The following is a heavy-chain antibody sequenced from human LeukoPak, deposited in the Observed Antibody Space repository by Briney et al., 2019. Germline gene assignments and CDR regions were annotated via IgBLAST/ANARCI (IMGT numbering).Heavy chain of an antibody. D-gene: IGHD6-19*01. CDR2: ISAYNGIT. J-gene: IGHJ4*02. CDR1: GGTFSSYA. CDR3: ARVPGLAGTEYPDY. V-gene: IGHV1-18*01. Sequence: ASVKVSCKASGGTFSSYAISWVRQAPGQGLEWMGWISAYNGITNYAQKLQGRVTMTTDTPTSTAYMELRSLRSDDTAVYYCARVPGLAGTEYPDYWGQGTLVTVSS.